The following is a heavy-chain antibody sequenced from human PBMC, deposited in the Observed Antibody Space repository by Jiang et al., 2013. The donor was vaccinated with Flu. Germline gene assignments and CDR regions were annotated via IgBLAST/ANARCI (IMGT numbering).Heavy chain of an antibody. D-gene: IGHD5-18*01. CDR2: IPFDGNKQ. CDR3: ASLRGYSYGTGYETSEI. J-gene: IGHJ3*02. Sequence: VQLVESGGGVVQPGRSLRLSCAASRFIFSKSSMHWVRQAPGKGLEWVAVIPFDGNKQYYAESVKGRFTISRDNSRNTLYLHMNRLSREDTAIYYCASLRGYSYGTGYETSEIWGQGTMVTVSS. V-gene: IGHV3-30-3*01. CDR1: RFIFSKSS.